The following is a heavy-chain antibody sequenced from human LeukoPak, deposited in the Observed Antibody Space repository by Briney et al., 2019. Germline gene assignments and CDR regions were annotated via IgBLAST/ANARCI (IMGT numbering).Heavy chain of an antibody. J-gene: IGHJ4*02. CDR1: GGSIRSYY. Sequence: SETLSLTCTVSGGSIRSYYWSWIRQPPGKGLEWIGYIYYSGSTNYNPTLKSRVTISVDTSKNQFSLRLSSVTAADTAVYYCARVSGSKWIDYWGQGTLVTVSS. CDR3: ARVSGSKWIDY. V-gene: IGHV4-59*01. CDR2: IYYSGST. D-gene: IGHD6-19*01.